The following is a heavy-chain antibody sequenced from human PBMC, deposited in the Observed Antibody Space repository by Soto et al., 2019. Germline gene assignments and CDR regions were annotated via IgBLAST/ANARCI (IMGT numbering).Heavy chain of an antibody. CDR2: IYYSGST. CDR3: ARDRGQIAAAGPYNWFDP. V-gene: IGHV4-31*03. Sequence: PSETLSLTCTVSGGSISSGGYYWSWIRQHPGKGLEWIGYIYYSGSTYYNPSLKSRVTISVDTSKNQFSLKLSSVTAADTAVYYCARDRGQIAAAGPYNWFDPWGQGTLVTVSS. J-gene: IGHJ5*02. D-gene: IGHD6-13*01. CDR1: GGSISSGGYY.